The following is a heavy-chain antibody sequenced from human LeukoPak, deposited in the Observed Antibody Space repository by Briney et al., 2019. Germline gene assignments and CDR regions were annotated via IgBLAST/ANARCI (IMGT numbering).Heavy chain of an antibody. CDR3: AREDDYSYFDY. CDR1: GFTFSSYE. CDR2: ISSSGSTI. V-gene: IGHV3-48*03. D-gene: IGHD4-11*01. J-gene: IGHJ4*02. Sequence: GGSLRLSCAAPGFTFSSYEMNWVRQAPGKGLEWVSYISSSGSTIYYADSVKGRFTISRDNAKNSLYLQMNSLRAEDTAVYYCAREDDYSYFDYWGQGTLVTVSS.